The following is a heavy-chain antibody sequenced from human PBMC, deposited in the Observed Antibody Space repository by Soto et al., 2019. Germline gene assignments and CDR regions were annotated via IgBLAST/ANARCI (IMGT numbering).Heavy chain of an antibody. CDR3: AKDRMAMVRPDSWFDP. D-gene: IGHD3-10*01. V-gene: IGHV3-23*01. CDR2: ISGSGGST. J-gene: IGHJ5*02. CDR1: GFTFSSYA. Sequence: GGSLRLSCAASGFTFSSYAMSWVRQAPGKGLEWVSAISGSGGSTYYADSVKGRFTISRDNSKNTLYLQMNSLRAEDTAVYYCAKDRMAMVRPDSWFDPWGQGTLVTVSS.